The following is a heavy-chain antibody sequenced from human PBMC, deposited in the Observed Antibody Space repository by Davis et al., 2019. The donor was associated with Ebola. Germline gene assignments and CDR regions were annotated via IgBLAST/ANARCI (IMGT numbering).Heavy chain of an antibody. CDR1: GFSVSGKY. D-gene: IGHD6-25*01. J-gene: IGHJ6*02. Sequence: GESLKISCEVSGFSVSGKYMSWVRQAPGKGLEWVSVIYSGGTTYYADSVKGRFTISRDNSKNTLSLQMNSLRAEDTAAYHCARAVQGVAATVPYYFYGMDVWGQGTTVTVSS. CDR3: ARAVQGVAATVPYYFYGMDV. CDR2: IYSGGTT. V-gene: IGHV3-53*01.